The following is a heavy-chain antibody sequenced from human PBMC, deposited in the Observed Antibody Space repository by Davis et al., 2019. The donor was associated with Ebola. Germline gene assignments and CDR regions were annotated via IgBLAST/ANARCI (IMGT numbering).Heavy chain of an antibody. V-gene: IGHV5-51*01. J-gene: IGHJ1*01. CDR2: IYPGDSDT. CDR3: ASGGYYYGVAEYFQH. Sequence: GGSLRLSCKGSGYSFTSYWIGWVRQMPGKGLEWMGIIYPGDSDTRYSPSFQGQVTISADKSISTAYLQWSSLKASDTAMYYCASGGYYYGVAEYFQHWGQGTLVTVSS. D-gene: IGHD3-22*01. CDR1: GYSFTSYW.